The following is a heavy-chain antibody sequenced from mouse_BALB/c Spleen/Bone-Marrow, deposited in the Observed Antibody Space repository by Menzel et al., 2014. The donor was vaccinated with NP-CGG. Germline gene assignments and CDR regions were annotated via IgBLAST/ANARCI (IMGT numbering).Heavy chain of an antibody. Sequence: VQLQQSGAELVRPGTSVKVSCKASRYAFTNYLIEWVKRRPGQGLEWIGVINPGSGGTNYNEKFKDKATLTTDKSSSTAYMRLSSLTSDDSAVYFCAREENSYYYAMDYWGQGTSVTVSS. CDR3: AREENSYYYAMDY. V-gene: IGHV1-54*03. CDR2: INPGSGGT. J-gene: IGHJ4*01. CDR1: RYAFTNYL.